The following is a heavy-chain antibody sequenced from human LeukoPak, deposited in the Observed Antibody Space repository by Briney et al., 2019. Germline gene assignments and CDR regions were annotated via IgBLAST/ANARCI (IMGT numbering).Heavy chain of an antibody. D-gene: IGHD6-13*01. CDR2: INHSGST. V-gene: IGHV4-34*01. CDR3: ARLVRSYSSSWYSGNWFDP. J-gene: IGHJ5*02. CDR1: GGSFSGYY. Sequence: SETLSLTCAVYGGSFSGYYWSWIRQPPGKGLEWIGEINHSGSTNYNPSLKSRVTISVDTSKNQFSLKLSSVTAADTAVYYCARLVRSYSSSWYSGNWFDPWGQGTLVTVSS.